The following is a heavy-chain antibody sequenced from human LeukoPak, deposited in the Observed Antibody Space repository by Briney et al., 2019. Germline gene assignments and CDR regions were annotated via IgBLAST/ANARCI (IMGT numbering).Heavy chain of an antibody. J-gene: IGHJ3*02. CDR1: GFTFSSHA. V-gene: IGHV3-23*01. Sequence: GGSLRLSCAGSGFTFSSHAMSWVRQAPGKGLEWVSGISGSGGSTYYADSVKGRFTISRDNSKNTLYLQMNSLRAEDTAVYYCARDPRGTDAFDIWGQGTMVTVSS. D-gene: IGHD3-10*01. CDR3: ARDPRGTDAFDI. CDR2: ISGSGGST.